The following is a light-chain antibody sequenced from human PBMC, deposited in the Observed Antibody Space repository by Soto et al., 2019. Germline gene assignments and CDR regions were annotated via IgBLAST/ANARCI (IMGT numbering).Light chain of an antibody. V-gene: IGKV1-33*01. J-gene: IGKJ4*01. CDR3: QKYDNLPLN. CDR1: QDIKNY. Sequence: DIQITHSPSSRSASVVDRVTITFQASQDIKNYLNWYQQKSGKAPKLLIYDASDLETGVPSRFSGSGSGTDFTFTINSLQPEDIATYYCQKYDNLPLNFGGGTKVDIK. CDR2: DAS.